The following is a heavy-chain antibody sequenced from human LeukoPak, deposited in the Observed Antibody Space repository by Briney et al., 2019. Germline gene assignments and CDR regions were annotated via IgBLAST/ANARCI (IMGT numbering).Heavy chain of an antibody. D-gene: IGHD1-26*01. CDR2: VGVDERTI. CDR1: GFTFSTSD. J-gene: IGHJ4*02. Sequence: GGSLRLSCATSGFTFSTSDMHWVCQAPGKGLEWVAVVGVDERTIFYADSLKGRFTVSRDNSKNTVYLQMNSLRDEDTAFYYCAREKQSGGTSFDYWGQGSLVSVSS. CDR3: AREKQSGGTSFDY. V-gene: IGHV3-30*19.